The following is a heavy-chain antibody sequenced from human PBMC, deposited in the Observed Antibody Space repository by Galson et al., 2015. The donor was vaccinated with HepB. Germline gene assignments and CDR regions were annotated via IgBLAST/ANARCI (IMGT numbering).Heavy chain of an antibody. CDR2: INTNTGNP. CDR1: GYTFTSYA. Sequence: SVKVSCKASGYTFTSYAMNWVRQAPGQGLEWMGWINTNTGNPNYAQKLQGRVTMTTDTSTSTAYMELRSLRSDDTAVYYCTRTGRGYAFDIWGQGTMVTVSS. V-gene: IGHV1-18*01. J-gene: IGHJ3*02. D-gene: IGHD6-25*01. CDR3: TRTGRGYAFDI.